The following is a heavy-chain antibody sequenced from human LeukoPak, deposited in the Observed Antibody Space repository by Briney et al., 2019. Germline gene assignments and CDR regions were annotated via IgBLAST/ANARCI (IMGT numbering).Heavy chain of an antibody. CDR3: ARGLVPGFLDY. J-gene: IGHJ4*02. Sequence: GGSLRLSCAASGFTFSSSWMYWVRQAPGKGLVWVSRINSDESITTYADSVKGRFTISRDSAKNTLYLQMNSLRAEDTAVYYCARGLVPGFLDYWGQGTPVTVSS. CDR2: INSDESIT. CDR1: GFTFSSSW. D-gene: IGHD4-11*01. V-gene: IGHV3-74*01.